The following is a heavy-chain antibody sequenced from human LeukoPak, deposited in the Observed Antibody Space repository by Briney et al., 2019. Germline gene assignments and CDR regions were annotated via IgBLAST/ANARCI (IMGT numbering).Heavy chain of an antibody. J-gene: IGHJ6*02. CDR1: GGSFSGYY. CDR2: INHSGST. Sequence: SETLSLTCAVYGGSFSGYYWSWIRQPPGKGLEWIGEINHSGSTNYNPSLKSRVTISVDTSKNQFSLKLSSVTAADTAVYYCAREFRNYYYYSMDVWGQGTTVTVSS. CDR3: AREFRNYYYYSMDV. V-gene: IGHV4-34*01.